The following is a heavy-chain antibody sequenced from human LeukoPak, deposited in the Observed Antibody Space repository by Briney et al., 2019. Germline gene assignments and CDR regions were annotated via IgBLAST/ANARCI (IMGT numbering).Heavy chain of an antibody. D-gene: IGHD6-19*01. CDR3: ARDPIAVATKYFQH. CDR1: GGTFSSYA. CDR2: IIPIFGTA. Sequence: GSSVKVSCKASGGTFSSYAISWVRQAPGQGLEWMGGIIPIFGTANYAQKFQGRVTITTDESTSTAYMKLSSLRSEDTAVYYCARDPIAVATKYFQHWGQGTLVTVSS. V-gene: IGHV1-69*05. J-gene: IGHJ1*01.